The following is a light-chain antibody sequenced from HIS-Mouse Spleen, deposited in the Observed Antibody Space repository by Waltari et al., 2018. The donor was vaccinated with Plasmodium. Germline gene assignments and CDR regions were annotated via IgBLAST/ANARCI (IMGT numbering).Light chain of an antibody. Sequence: QSALTQPRSVSGSPEQSVTIPCTGTTSDVGGYNYVSWYQQHPREAPKLMCYDVSKRPAGAPDRCSASKAGNTASLTISGLQAEDEADYYCCSYAGSYTYVFGTGTKVTVL. J-gene: IGLJ1*01. V-gene: IGLV2-11*01. CDR1: TSDVGGYNY. CDR2: DVS. CDR3: CSYAGSYTYV.